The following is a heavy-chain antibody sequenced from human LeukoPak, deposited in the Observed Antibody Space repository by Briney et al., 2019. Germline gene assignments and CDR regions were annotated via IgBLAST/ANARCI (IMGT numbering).Heavy chain of an antibody. V-gene: IGHV4-61*02. CDR2: ISSSGST. CDR3: ARGPYSYDSSGAFDI. Sequence: PSETLSLTCTVSGDSISSGDYYWSWIRQPAGKGLEWIGRISSSGSTNYNPSLKSRVTISVDTSKNQFSLKLSSVSAADTAVYFCARGPYSYDSSGAFDIWGQGTMVTVSS. J-gene: IGHJ3*02. D-gene: IGHD3-22*01. CDR1: GDSISSGDYY.